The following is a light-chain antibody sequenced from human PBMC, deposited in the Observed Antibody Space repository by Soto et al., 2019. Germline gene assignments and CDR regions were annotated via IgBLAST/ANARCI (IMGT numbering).Light chain of an antibody. CDR1: SGDVGAYNF. CDR3: SSYTTSNTLV. Sequence: QSALTQPASVSGSPGQSITISCTGTSGDVGAYNFVSWYQQHPGKAPKLMIYDVTNRPSGVSSRFSGSKSGNTASLAISGLQAEDEADYYCSSYTTSNTLVFGGGTKLTVL. V-gene: IGLV2-14*03. J-gene: IGLJ2*01. CDR2: DVT.